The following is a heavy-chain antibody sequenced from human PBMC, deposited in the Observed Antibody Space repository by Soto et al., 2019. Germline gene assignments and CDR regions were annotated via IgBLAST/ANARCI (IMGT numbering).Heavy chain of an antibody. J-gene: IGHJ6*03. CDR1: GFTFSTYG. V-gene: IGHV3-30*18. D-gene: IGHD1-1*01. Sequence: QVQLVESGGGVVQPGRSLRLSCAASGFTFSTYGMHWVRQAPGKGLDWVAVISYDGSNKYYADSVKGRFTISRDDSKNTLYMQMNSLRAEDTAVYYCAKDLAGCTYCPNEYYYMDVWGKGTTVTVSS. CDR2: ISYDGSNK. CDR3: AKDLAGCTYCPNEYYYMDV.